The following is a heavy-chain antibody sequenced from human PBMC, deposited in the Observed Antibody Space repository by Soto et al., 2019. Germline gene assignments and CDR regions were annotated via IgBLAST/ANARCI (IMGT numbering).Heavy chain of an antibody. CDR1: GGTFSSYA. V-gene: IGHV1-69*13. Sequence: ASVKVSCKASGGTFSSYAISWVRQAPGQGLEWMGGIIPIFGTANYAQKFQGRVTTTADESTSTAYMELSSLRSEDTAVYYCARPQVGYSGYDFRARDHYYYYGMDVWGQGTTVTVSS. CDR2: IIPIFGTA. D-gene: IGHD5-12*01. J-gene: IGHJ6*02. CDR3: ARPQVGYSGYDFRARDHYYYYGMDV.